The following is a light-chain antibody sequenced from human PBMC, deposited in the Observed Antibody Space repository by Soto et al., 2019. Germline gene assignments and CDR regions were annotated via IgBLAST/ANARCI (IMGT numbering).Light chain of an antibody. J-gene: IGLJ3*02. V-gene: IGLV1-44*01. CDR2: SNY. CDR1: SSNIGSNS. Sequence: QSVLTQPPSASGTPGQRVTISCSGSSSNIGSNSVNWYQHLPGAAPQLLIYSNYHRPSGGPARFSGSTSGTSASLVISGLQSDDEADYYCAAWDDSVNAWVFGGGTKLTVL. CDR3: AAWDDSVNAWV.